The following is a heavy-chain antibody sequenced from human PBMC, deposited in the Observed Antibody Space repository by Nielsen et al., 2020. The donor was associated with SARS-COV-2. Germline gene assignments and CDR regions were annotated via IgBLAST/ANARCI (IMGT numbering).Heavy chain of an antibody. CDR3: ARDGSRRSGSYPGPYYFDY. Sequence: GESLKISCAASGFTFSSYWMSWVRQAPGKGLEWVANIKQDGSEKYYVDSVKGRFTISRDNAKNSLYLQMNSLRAEDTAVYYCARDGSRRSGSYPGPYYFDYWGQGTLVTVSS. V-gene: IGHV3-7*01. D-gene: IGHD3-10*01. J-gene: IGHJ4*02. CDR2: IKQDGSEK. CDR1: GFTFSSYW.